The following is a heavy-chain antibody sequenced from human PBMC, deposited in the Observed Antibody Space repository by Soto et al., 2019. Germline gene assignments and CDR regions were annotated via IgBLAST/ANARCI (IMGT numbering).Heavy chain of an antibody. D-gene: IGHD3-9*01. CDR1: GYTFTSYD. V-gene: IGHV1-8*01. CDR3: ARSEGHYDILTGYYWFDP. Sequence: ASVKVSCKASGYTFTSYDINWVRQATGQGLAWMGWMNPNSGNTGYAQKFQGRVTMTRNTSISTAYMELSSLRSEDTAVYYCARSEGHYDILTGYYWFDPWGQGTLVTVSS. J-gene: IGHJ5*02. CDR2: MNPNSGNT.